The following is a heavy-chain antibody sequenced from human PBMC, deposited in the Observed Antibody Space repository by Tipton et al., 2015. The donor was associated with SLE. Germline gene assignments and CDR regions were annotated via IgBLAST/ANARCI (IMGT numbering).Heavy chain of an antibody. J-gene: IGHJ4*02. D-gene: IGHD6-19*01. Sequence: TLSLTCTVSGGSLSNYYWSWIRQPAGKGLVWIGRIYTSWSTNYNPSLKSRVTMSVDTSKNQFSLKLSSVTAADTAVYYCARDHPVAGPFDYWGQGTLVTVSS. CDR3: ARDHPVAGPFDY. CDR2: IYTSWST. V-gene: IGHV4-4*07. CDR1: GGSLSNYY.